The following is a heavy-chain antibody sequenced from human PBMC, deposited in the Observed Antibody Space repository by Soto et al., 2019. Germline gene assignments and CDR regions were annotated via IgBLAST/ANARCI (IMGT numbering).Heavy chain of an antibody. CDR2: ISAYNGNT. D-gene: IGHD2-2*01. Sequence: ASVKVSCRASGYTFTSYGISWMRQAPGQGLEWMGWISAYNGNTDYAQKLQGRVTMTTDTSTSTAYMELRSLRSDDTAVYYCARTWGGYCSSTSCFGEDYYYGMDVWGQGTTVTVSS. V-gene: IGHV1-18*04. CDR1: GYTFTSYG. J-gene: IGHJ6*02. CDR3: ARTWGGYCSSTSCFGEDYYYGMDV.